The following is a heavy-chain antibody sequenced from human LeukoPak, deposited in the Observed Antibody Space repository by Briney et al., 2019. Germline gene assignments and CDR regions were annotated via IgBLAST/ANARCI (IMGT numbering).Heavy chain of an antibody. D-gene: IGHD6-19*01. CDR2: ISYDGSNK. Sequence: GGSLRLSCAASGFTFSSYGMHWVRQAPGKGLEWVAVISYDGSNKYYTDSVKGRFTISRDNSKSTLYLQMNGLRAEDTAVYYCAKVRWDNSGWYYLDYWGQGTLVTVSS. CDR3: AKVRWDNSGWYYLDY. CDR1: GFTFSSYG. V-gene: IGHV3-30*18. J-gene: IGHJ4*02.